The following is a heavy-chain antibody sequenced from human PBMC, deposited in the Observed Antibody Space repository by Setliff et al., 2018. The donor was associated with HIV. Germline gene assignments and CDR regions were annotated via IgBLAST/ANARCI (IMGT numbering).Heavy chain of an antibody. CDR2: IIPIFGTA. V-gene: IGHV1-69*13. CDR3: ARALSYGSGTYSAAGF. CDR1: GGTFSRYT. D-gene: IGHD3-10*01. J-gene: IGHJ4*02. Sequence: SVKVSCKASGGTFSRYTITWVRQAPGQGLEWMGGIIPIFGTANYAQKFQGRVTMTADESTSTAHMELSSLRSGDTAIYFCARALSYGSGTYSAAGFWGQGTLVTVSS.